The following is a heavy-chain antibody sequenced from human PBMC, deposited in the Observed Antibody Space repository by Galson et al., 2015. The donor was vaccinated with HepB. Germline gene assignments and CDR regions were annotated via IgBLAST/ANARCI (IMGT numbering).Heavy chain of an antibody. J-gene: IGHJ6*03. V-gene: IGHV3-30*03. CDR2: ISYDGSNK. Sequence: SPRLSCAASGFTFSHYGKHRVRQAPGKGLEWVAVISYDGSNKYYADSVKGRFTISRDNSKNTLYLQMNSLRAEDTAVYYCSSSSGYYYYYMDVWGKGTTVTVSS. D-gene: IGHD6-6*01. CDR3: SSSSGYYYYYMDV. CDR1: GFTFSHYG.